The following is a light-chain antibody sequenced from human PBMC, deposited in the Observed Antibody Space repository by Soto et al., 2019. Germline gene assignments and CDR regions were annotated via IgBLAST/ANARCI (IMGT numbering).Light chain of an antibody. CDR2: EVT. Sequence: QSVLTQPASVSGSPGQSITISCTATSIGNSHYVTWYQQHPGKAPKLIIYEVTYRPSGVSNRFSGSKSGDTASLTISGLQAEDEADYYCSSYPATGALDFGGGTKLTVL. CDR3: SSYPATGALD. J-gene: IGLJ2*01. CDR1: SIGNSHY. V-gene: IGLV2-14*01.